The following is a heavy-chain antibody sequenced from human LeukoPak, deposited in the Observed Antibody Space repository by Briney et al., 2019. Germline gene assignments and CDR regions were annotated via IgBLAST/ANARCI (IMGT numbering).Heavy chain of an antibody. CDR1: GFIFSSYG. D-gene: IGHD2-15*01. Sequence: GGSLRLSCAASGFIFSSYGMHWVRQAPGKGLEWVAVISYDGSNKYYADSVKGRFTISRDNSKNTLYLQMNSLRAEDTAVYYCAKVSEGFWGQGTLVTVSS. V-gene: IGHV3-30*18. CDR3: AKVSEGF. J-gene: IGHJ4*02. CDR2: ISYDGSNK.